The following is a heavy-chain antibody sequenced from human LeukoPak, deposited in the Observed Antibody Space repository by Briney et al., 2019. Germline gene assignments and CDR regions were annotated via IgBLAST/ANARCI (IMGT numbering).Heavy chain of an antibody. CDR1: GGTFSSYA. V-gene: IGHV1-69*13. Sequence: SVKVCCKASGGTFSSYAISWVRQAPGQGLEWMGGIIPIFGTANYAQKFQGRVTMTADESTSTAYMELSSLRSEDTAVYYCARAHYGSGSYSYYGMDVWGKGTTVTVSS. CDR3: ARAHYGSGSYSYYGMDV. D-gene: IGHD3-10*01. J-gene: IGHJ6*04. CDR2: IIPIFGTA.